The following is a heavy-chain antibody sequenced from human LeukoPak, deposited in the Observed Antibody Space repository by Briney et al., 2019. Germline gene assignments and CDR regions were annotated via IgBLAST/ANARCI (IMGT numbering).Heavy chain of an antibody. D-gene: IGHD2-2*01. J-gene: IGHJ5*02. V-gene: IGHV4-38-2*02. CDR1: GYSISSGYY. Sequence: PSETLSLTCTVSGYSISSGYYWGWIRQPPGKGLEWIGSIYHSGSTYYNPSLKSRVTISVDTSKNQFSLKLSSVTAADTAVYYCARGGVVVPAAQKAWFDPWGQGTLVTVSS. CDR3: ARGGVVVPAAQKAWFDP. CDR2: IYHSGST.